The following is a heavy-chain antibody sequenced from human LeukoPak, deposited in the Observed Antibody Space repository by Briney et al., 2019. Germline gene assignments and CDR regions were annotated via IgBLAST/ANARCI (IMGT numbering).Heavy chain of an antibody. CDR2: ISSSSSYI. CDR3: ATGYCSGGSCYFDY. J-gene: IGHJ4*02. Sequence: GGSLRLSCAASGFTSSSYSMNWVRQAPGKGLEWVSSISSSSSYIYYADSVKGRFTISRDNAKNSLYLQMTSLRAEDTAVYYRATGYCSGGSCYFDYWGQGTLVTVSS. CDR1: GFTSSSYS. D-gene: IGHD2-15*01. V-gene: IGHV3-21*01.